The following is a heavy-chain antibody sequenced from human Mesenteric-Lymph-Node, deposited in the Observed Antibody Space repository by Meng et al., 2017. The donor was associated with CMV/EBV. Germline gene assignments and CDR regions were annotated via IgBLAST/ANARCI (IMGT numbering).Heavy chain of an antibody. J-gene: IGHJ4*02. V-gene: IGHV3-48*04. Sequence: GGSLRLSCAASGFTFSSYSMNWVRQAPGKGLEWVSYISSSSSTIYYADSVKGRFTISRDNAKNSLYLQMNSLRVEDTAVYYCAKGATFGVTAPDYWGQGTLVTVSS. CDR2: ISSSSSTI. D-gene: IGHD3-3*01. CDR1: GFTFSSYS. CDR3: AKGATFGVTAPDY.